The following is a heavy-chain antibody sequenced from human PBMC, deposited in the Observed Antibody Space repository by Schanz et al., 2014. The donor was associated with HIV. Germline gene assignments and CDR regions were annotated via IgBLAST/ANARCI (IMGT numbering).Heavy chain of an antibody. Sequence: EVQLLESGGDLVQPGGSLRLSCTASGFTFSNYWMHWVRQVPGKGLVWVSRINSDGRSANYADSVKGRFTISRDNAKNTLILQMNSLRAEDTAVYYCASGVRGHYYYYAMDVWGQGTTVTVSS. D-gene: IGHD3-16*01. J-gene: IGHJ6*02. V-gene: IGHV3-74*02. CDR2: INSDGRSA. CDR1: GFTFSNYW. CDR3: ASGVRGHYYYYAMDV.